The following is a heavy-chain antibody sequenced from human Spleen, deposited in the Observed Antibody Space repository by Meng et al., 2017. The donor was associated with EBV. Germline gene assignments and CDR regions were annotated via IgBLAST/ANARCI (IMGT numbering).Heavy chain of an antibody. CDR2: IPSDASHNK. J-gene: IGHJ5*02. D-gene: IGHD1-14*01. Sequence: GEFGEAGGGVVQPGRSLRLSCAAFGFIFSGYGFHWVRQAPGKGPEWVAIIPSDASHNKYYADSVKGRFTISRDNSKNTLYLQMNSLKIEDTAVYYCAKDLSGRFDPWGQGTLVTVSS. CDR3: AKDLSGRFDP. CDR1: GFIFSGYG. V-gene: IGHV3-30*18.